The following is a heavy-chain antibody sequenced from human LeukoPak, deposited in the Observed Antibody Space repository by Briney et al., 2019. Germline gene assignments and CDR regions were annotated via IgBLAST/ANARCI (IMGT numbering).Heavy chain of an antibody. J-gene: IGHJ6*03. CDR1: GGSSSSSYW. D-gene: IGHD3-3*01. CDR2: IYYSGST. V-gene: IGHV4-39*07. Sequence: PSETLSLTCGVSGGSSSSSYWWSWIRQPPGKGLEWIGSIYYSGSTYYNPSLKSRVTISVDTSKNQFSLKLSSVTAADTAVYYCARAPGEYYDFWSGYQEAYYYYYMDVWGKGTTVTVSS. CDR3: ARAPGEYYDFWSGYQEAYYYYYMDV.